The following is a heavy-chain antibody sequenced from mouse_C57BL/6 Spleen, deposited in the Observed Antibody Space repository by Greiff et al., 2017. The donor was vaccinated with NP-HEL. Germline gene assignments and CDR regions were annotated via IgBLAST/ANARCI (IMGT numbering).Heavy chain of an antibody. CDR1: GFTFSDYG. CDR3: ARSSQDY. J-gene: IGHJ2*01. V-gene: IGHV5-17*01. CDR2: ISSGSSTI. Sequence: EVKLMESGGGLVKPGGSLKLSCAASGFTFSDYGMHWVRQAPEKGLEWVAYISSGSSTIYYADTVKGRFTISRDNAKNTLFLQMTSLRSEDTAMYYCARSSQDYWGQGTTLTVSS.